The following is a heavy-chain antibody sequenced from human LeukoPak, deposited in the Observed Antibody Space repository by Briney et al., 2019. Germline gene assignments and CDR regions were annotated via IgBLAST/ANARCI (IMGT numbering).Heavy chain of an antibody. Sequence: SQTLSLTCTVSGGSISSGSYYWGWIRQPPGKGLEWIGSIYHSGSTYYNPSLKSRVTISVDTSKNQFSLKLSSVTAADTAVYYCARGPLYDHSESFDYWGQGTLVTVSS. CDR2: IYHSGST. CDR1: GGSISSGSYY. V-gene: IGHV4-39*07. D-gene: IGHD3-10*01. CDR3: ARGPLYDHSESFDY. J-gene: IGHJ4*02.